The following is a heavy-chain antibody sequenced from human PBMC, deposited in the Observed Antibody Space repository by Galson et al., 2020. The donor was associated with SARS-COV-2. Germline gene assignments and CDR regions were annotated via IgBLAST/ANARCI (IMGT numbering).Heavy chain of an antibody. CDR1: GGSISSSRYY. V-gene: IGHV4-39*01. J-gene: IGHJ5*02. D-gene: IGHD3-22*01. CDR3: AREYYYDSSGFYYYGFDP. CDR2: IYYSGST. Sequence: SETLSPTCTVSGGSISSSRYYWGWIRQHPGKGLEWIGSIYYSGSTYYNPTLKSRVTISVDTSKNQFSLKLSSVTAADTAVYYCAREYYYDSSGFYYYGFDPWGQGTLVTVSS.